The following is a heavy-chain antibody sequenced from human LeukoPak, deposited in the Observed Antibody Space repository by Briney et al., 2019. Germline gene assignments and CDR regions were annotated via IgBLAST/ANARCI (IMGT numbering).Heavy chain of an antibody. D-gene: IGHD3-16*01. Sequence: SETLSLTCTVSGGSIGSGSYYWSWIRQPAGKGLEWIGRIYTSGSTNYNPSLKSRVTISVDTSKNQFSLKLSSVTAADTAVYYCARERPYYDYVWGSYGPNLDYWGQGTLVTVSS. CDR1: GGSIGSGSYY. J-gene: IGHJ4*02. CDR3: ARERPYYDYVWGSYGPNLDY. V-gene: IGHV4-61*02. CDR2: IYTSGST.